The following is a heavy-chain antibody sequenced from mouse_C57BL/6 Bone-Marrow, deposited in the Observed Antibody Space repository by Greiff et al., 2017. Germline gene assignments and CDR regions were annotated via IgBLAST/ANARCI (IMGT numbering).Heavy chain of an antibody. J-gene: IGHJ2*01. CDR2: ISSGSSTI. V-gene: IGHV5-17*01. CDR1: GFTFSDYG. D-gene: IGHD1-1*01. CDR3: ARPYYSATLYFDY. Sequence: EVQGAESGGGLVKPGGSLKLSCAASGFTFSDYGMHWVRQAPEKGLEWVAYISSGSSTIYYADTVKGRYTISRDNAKNTLFLQMTSLRSEDTAIYYCARPYYSATLYFDYWGQGTTLTVSS.